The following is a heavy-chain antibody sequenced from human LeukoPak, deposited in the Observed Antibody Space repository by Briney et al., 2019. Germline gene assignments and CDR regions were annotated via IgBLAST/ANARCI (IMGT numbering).Heavy chain of an antibody. V-gene: IGHV4-34*01. Sequence: SETLSLTCAVYGGSFSGYYWSWIRQPPGKGLEWIGEINHSGSINYNPSLKSRVTISVDTSKNQFSLKLSSVTAADTAVYYCARSYDFWSGYYHAYWGQGTLVTVSS. D-gene: IGHD3-3*01. CDR3: ARSYDFWSGYYHAY. J-gene: IGHJ4*02. CDR1: GGSFSGYY. CDR2: INHSGSI.